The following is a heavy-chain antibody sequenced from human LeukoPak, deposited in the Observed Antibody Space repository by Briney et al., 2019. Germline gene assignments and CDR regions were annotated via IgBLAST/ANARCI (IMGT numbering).Heavy chain of an antibody. CDR3: ARVDYGSGSYYAFDV. CDR2: VYTSGST. V-gene: IGHV4-61*02. CDR1: GGSISSGSYY. J-gene: IGHJ3*01. D-gene: IGHD3-10*01. Sequence: SETLSLTCTVSGGSISSGSYYWSWIRQSAGKGLEWIGRVYTSGSTNYNPSLKSRVTILIDTSKNHFSLRLSSVTAADTAVYYCARVDYGSGSYYAFDVWGQGRMVTVSS.